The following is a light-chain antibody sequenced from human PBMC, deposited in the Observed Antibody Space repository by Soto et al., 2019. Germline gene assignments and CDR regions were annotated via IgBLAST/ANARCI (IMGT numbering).Light chain of an antibody. V-gene: IGKV1-9*01. CDR1: QGISSY. CDR3: QQLNSYPRLLT. CDR2: AAS. J-gene: IGKJ4*01. Sequence: IQLTQSPSSLSASVGDRVTITCRASQGISSYLAWYQQKPGKAPKLLTYAASTLQSGVPSRFSGSGSGTDFTLTISSLQPEDFAAYYCQQLNSYPRLLTFGGGTKVEIK.